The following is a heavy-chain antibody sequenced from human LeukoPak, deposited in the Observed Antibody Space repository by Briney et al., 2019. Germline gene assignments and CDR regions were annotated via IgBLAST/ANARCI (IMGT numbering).Heavy chain of an antibody. J-gene: IGHJ4*02. D-gene: IGHD3-22*01. CDR3: AKNPHGYYDSSGYPLAY. V-gene: IGHV3-30*18. CDR1: GFIFSSYG. Sequence: GGSLRLFCGACGFIFSSYGMLGVRGARGKGVEWVAVISCGGSNIYCADSVKGRFTLSRDNSKNTMYLQMNSLRAEDTAVYYRAKNPHGYYDSSGYPLAYWSQGTLVTVSS. CDR2: ISCGGSNI.